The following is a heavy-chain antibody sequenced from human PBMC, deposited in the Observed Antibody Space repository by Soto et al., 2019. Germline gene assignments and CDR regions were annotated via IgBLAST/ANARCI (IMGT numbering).Heavy chain of an antibody. D-gene: IGHD3-9*01. CDR3: ASAYYDILTGYYPNDY. V-gene: IGHV3-30-3*01. J-gene: IGHJ4*02. CDR2: ISYDGSNK. Sequence: QVQLVESGGGVVQPGRSLRLSCAASGFTFSSYAMHWVRQAPGKGLEWVAVISYDGSNKYYADSVKGRFTISRDNSKTTLYLQMNSLRAEDTAVYYCASAYYDILTGYYPNDYWGQGTLVTVSS. CDR1: GFTFSSYA.